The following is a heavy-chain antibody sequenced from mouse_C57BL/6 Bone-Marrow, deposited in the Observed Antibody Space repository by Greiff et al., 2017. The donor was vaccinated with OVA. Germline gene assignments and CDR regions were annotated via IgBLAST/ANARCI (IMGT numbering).Heavy chain of an antibody. D-gene: IGHD2-12*01. CDR1: GYTFTSYW. V-gene: IGHV1-50*01. Sequence: QVQLQQPGAELVKPGASVKLSCKASGYTFTSYWMQWVKQRPGQGLEWIGEIDPSDSYTNYNQKFKGKATLTVDTSSSTAYMQLSSLTSEDSAVYYCARRPPALRPYAMDYWGQGTSVTVSS. CDR2: IDPSDSYT. J-gene: IGHJ4*01. CDR3: ARRPPALRPYAMDY.